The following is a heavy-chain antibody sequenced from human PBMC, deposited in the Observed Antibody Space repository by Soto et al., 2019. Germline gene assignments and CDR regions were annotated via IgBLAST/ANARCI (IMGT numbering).Heavy chain of an antibody. J-gene: IGHJ5*02. Sequence: QVQLVQSGAEVKKPGASVKVSCKASGYTFTGYYLHWVRQAPGQGLEWMGWINPNSGGTNYAQKFQGRVTMTRDTAISTAYMELSRLRTDDTAVYYCAREGRFGELLWWFDPWGQGSLVTVSS. CDR2: INPNSGGT. CDR3: AREGRFGELLWWFDP. D-gene: IGHD3-10*01. CDR1: GYTFTGYY. V-gene: IGHV1-2*02.